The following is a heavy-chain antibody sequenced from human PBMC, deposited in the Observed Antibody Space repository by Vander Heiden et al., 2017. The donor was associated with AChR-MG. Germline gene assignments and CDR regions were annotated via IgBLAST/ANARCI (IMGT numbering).Heavy chain of an antibody. CDR1: GFTFSSYD. J-gene: IGHJ3*02. Sequence: EVQLVESGGGLVQPGGSMRLSCAASGFTFSSYDLHWVRQATGKGLEWVSAIGTAGDTYYPGSVKGRFTISRENAKNSLYLQMNSLRAGDTAVYYCARAGGCSGGSCYSPFHAFDIWGQGTMVTVSS. D-gene: IGHD2-15*01. CDR2: IGTAGDT. V-gene: IGHV3-13*01. CDR3: ARAGGCSGGSCYSPFHAFDI.